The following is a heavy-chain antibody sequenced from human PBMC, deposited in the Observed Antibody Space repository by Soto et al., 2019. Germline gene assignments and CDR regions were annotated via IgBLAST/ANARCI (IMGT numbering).Heavy chain of an antibody. D-gene: IGHD6-19*01. CDR2: TYYRSKWYK. CDR3: ARSLRMAGSFNY. J-gene: IGHJ4*02. CDR1: GDSVSSNSAA. V-gene: IGHV6-1*01. Sequence: KQSQTLSLTCAISGDSVSSNSAAWNWIRQSPSRGLEWLGRTYYRSKWYKDSALSVKSRITINPDTSKNQFSLQLNSVTPEDTAVYYCARSLRMAGSFNYWGQGTLVTVSS.